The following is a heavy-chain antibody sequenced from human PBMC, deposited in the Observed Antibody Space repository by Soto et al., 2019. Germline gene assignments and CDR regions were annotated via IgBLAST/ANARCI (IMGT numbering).Heavy chain of an antibody. D-gene: IGHD3-10*01. CDR2: INHSGST. CDR1: GGSFSGYY. J-gene: IGHJ5*02. Sequence: PSETLSLTCAFYGGSFSGYYWSWIRQPPGKGLEWIGEINHSGSTNYNPSLKSRVTISVDTSKNQFSLKLSSVTAADTAVYYCARVYPPAMVHNCFDHWGQGTLVKVS. CDR3: ARVYPPAMVHNCFDH. V-gene: IGHV4-34*01.